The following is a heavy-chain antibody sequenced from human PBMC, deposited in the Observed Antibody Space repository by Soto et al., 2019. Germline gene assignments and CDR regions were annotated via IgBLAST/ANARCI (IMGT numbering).Heavy chain of an antibody. CDR2: FDPEEGET. J-gene: IGHJ4*02. CDR1: GYTLTELS. CDR3: ATVDAINLGDY. V-gene: IGHV1-24*01. Sequence: QVQLVQSGAEVKKPGASVKVSCKVSGYTLTELSMHWVRQAPGKGLEWMGGFDPEEGETIYAQKFKGRXTXTEXTSTDTAYMELSSLRSDDTAVYYCATVDAINLGDYWGQGTLVTVSS. D-gene: IGHD2-21*01.